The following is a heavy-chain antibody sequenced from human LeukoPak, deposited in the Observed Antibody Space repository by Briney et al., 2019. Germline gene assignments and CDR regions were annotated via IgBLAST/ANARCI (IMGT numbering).Heavy chain of an antibody. D-gene: IGHD4-17*01. CDR1: GFTFSSYA. Sequence: GRSLRLSCAASGFTFSSYAMHWVRQGPGKGLEWVAVISYDGSNKYYADSVKGRFTISRDNSKNTLYLQMNSLRAEDTAVYYCARDLSAGDYFGPYYYGMDVWGQGTTVTVSS. CDR3: ARDLSAGDYFGPYYYGMDV. V-gene: IGHV3-30-3*01. J-gene: IGHJ6*02. CDR2: ISYDGSNK.